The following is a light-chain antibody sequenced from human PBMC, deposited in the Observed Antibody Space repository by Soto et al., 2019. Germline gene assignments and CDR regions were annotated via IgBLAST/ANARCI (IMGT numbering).Light chain of an antibody. V-gene: IGLV2-14*01. CDR2: DVS. CDR3: SSYTSSSTRGVV. J-gene: IGLJ2*01. Sequence: QSALTQPASVSGSPGQSITISCTGTSSDVGGYSYVSWYQQHPGKAPKLMIYDVSNRPSGVSNRFSGSKSGNTASLTISGLQAEEEADYYCSSYTSSSTRGVVFGGGTKLTVL. CDR1: SSDVGGYSY.